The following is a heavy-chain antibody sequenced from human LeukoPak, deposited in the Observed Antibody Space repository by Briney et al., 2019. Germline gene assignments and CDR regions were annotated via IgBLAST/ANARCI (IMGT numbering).Heavy chain of an antibody. J-gene: IGHJ4*02. CDR1: GYTFTSYG. V-gene: IGHV1-8*02. D-gene: IGHD3-22*01. CDR3: ARGSYYDSSGYRSAAFDY. CDR2: MNPNSGNT. Sequence: ASVKVSCKASGYTFTSYGISWVRQAPGQGLEWMGWMNPNSGNTGYAQKFQGRVTMTRDTSINTAYMELSSLRSEDTAVYYCARGSYYDSSGYRSAAFDYWGLGTLVTVSS.